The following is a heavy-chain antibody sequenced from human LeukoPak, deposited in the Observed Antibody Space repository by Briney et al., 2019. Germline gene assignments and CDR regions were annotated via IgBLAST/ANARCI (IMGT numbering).Heavy chain of an antibody. CDR2: IRYDGSNK. Sequence: GGSLRLSCAASGFTFSSYGMHWVRQAPGKGLEWVAFIRYDGSNKYYADSVKGRFTISRDNSKNTLYLQMNSLRAEDTAVYYCARGDFNDNGDYVDAFDIWGHGTMVTVSS. V-gene: IGHV3-30*02. CDR1: GFTFSSYG. D-gene: IGHD4-17*01. CDR3: ARGDFNDNGDYVDAFDI. J-gene: IGHJ3*02.